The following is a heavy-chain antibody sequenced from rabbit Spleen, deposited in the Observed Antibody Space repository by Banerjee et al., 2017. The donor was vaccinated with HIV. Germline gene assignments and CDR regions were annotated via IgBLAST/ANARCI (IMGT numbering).Heavy chain of an antibody. CDR3: ARGSATMTMVIIGFYLSL. CDR2: IYSSSAIT. CDR1: GFSFSSSYY. V-gene: IGHV1S45*01. D-gene: IGHD2-1*01. J-gene: IGHJ4*01. Sequence: QEQLEESGGDLVKPEGSLTLTCTASGFSFSSSYYMYWVRQAPGKGLEWIGCIYSSSAITWYASWVNGRFTISKTSSTTVTLQLNSLTVADTATYFCARGSATMTMVIIGFYLSLWGPGTLVTVS.